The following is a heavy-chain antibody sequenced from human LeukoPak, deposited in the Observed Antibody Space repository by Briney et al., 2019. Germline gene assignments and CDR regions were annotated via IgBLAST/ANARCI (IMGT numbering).Heavy chain of an antibody. CDR1: GGSFSGYY. J-gene: IGHJ4*02. D-gene: IGHD4-17*01. CDR2: INHSGST. CDR3: ARLQATVSIHSYFDY. V-gene: IGHV4-34*01. Sequence: SETLSLTCAVYGGSFSGYYWSWIRQPPGKGLEWIGEINHSGSTNYNPSLKSRVTISVDTSKNQISLKLTSVTAADTAVYYCARLQATVSIHSYFDYWGQGPWSPSPQ.